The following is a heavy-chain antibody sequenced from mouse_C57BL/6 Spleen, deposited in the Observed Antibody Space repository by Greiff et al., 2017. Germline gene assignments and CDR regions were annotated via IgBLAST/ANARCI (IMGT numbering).Heavy chain of an antibody. CDR2: INPNNGGT. Sequence: EVQLQQSGPELVKPGASVKISCKASGYTFTDYYMNWVKQSHGKSLEWIGDINPNNGGTSYNQKFKGKATLTVDKSSSTAYMELRSLTSEDSAVYYCAREGGYGSSYGFDYWGQGTTLTVSS. CDR1: GYTFTDYY. V-gene: IGHV1-26*01. CDR3: AREGGYGSSYGFDY. J-gene: IGHJ2*01. D-gene: IGHD1-1*01.